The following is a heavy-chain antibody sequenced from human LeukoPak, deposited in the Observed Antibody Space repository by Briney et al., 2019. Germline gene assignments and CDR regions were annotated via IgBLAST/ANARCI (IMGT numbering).Heavy chain of an antibody. Sequence: HWASVKVSCKASGYTFTSYSMHWVRQAPGQRLEWMGWINAGNGNTKFSQKFQGRVTITRDTSASTAYMELSSLRSEDTAVYYCARGRLGSGWYTVDRYGMDVWGQGTTVTVSS. J-gene: IGHJ6*02. CDR1: GYTFTSYS. D-gene: IGHD6-19*01. CDR2: INAGNGNT. V-gene: IGHV1-3*01. CDR3: ARGRLGSGWYTVDRYGMDV.